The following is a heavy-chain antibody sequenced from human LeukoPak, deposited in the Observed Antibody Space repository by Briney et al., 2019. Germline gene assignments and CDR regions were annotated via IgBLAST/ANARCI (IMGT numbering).Heavy chain of an antibody. CDR3: ARDGSITIFGVVTADGMDV. D-gene: IGHD3-3*01. CDR2: IYTSGST. J-gene: IGHJ6*02. V-gene: IGHV4-61*02. CDR1: GGSISSGSYY. Sequence: TLSLTCTVSGGSISSGSYYWSWIRQPAGKGLEWIGRIYTSGSTNYNPSLKSRVTISVDTSKNQFSLKLSSVTAADMAVYYCARDGSITIFGVVTADGMDVWGQGTTVTVSS.